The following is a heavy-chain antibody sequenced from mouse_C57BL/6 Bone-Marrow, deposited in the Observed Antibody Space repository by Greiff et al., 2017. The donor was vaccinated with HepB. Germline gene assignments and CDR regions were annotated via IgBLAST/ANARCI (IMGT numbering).Heavy chain of an antibody. CDR2: INPYNGGT. V-gene: IGHV1-19*01. Sequence: EVQLQESGPVLVKPGASVKMSCKASGYTFTDYYMNWVKQSHGKSLEWIGVINPYNGGTSYNQKFKGKATLTVDKSSSTAYMELNSLTSEDSAVYYCARRRYDPLDYWGQGTTLTVSS. CDR1: GYTFTDYY. CDR3: ARRRYDPLDY. J-gene: IGHJ2*01. D-gene: IGHD2-3*01.